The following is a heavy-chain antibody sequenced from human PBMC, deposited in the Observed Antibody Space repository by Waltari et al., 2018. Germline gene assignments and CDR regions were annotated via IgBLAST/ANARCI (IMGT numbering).Heavy chain of an antibody. D-gene: IGHD4-17*01. CDR1: GGTYSSYT. J-gene: IGHJ4*02. CDR3: ARGLCGDYGDQFDY. Sequence: QVQLVQSGAEVKKPGSSVKVSCKASGGTYSSYTISWVRQAPGQGLEWMGRIIPSLGIANYAQKFQGRVTITADKSTSTAYMELSSLRSEDTAVYYCARGLCGDYGDQFDYWGQGTLVTVSS. CDR2: IIPSLGIA. V-gene: IGHV1-69*02.